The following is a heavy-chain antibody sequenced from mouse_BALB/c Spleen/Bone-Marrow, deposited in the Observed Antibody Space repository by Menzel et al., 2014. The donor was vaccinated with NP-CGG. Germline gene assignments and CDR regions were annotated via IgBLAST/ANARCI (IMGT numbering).Heavy chain of an antibody. CDR1: GYTFTSYW. V-gene: IGHV1-69*02. Sequence: VQLQQSGAELVKPGAPVKLSCKASGYTFTSYWMNWGKQRPGRGLEWIGRIDPSDSETHYNQKFKDKATLTVDKSSSTAYIQLSSLTSEDSAVYYCARALGDGYYYAMDYWGQGTSVTVSS. CDR3: ARALGDGYYYAMDY. J-gene: IGHJ4*01. CDR2: IDPSDSET. D-gene: IGHD2-3*01.